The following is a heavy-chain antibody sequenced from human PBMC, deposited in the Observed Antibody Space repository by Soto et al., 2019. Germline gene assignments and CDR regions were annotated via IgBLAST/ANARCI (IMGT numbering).Heavy chain of an antibody. CDR2: IWYDGSNK. CDR1: GFTFSSYG. CDR3: AREIAVAGPPDDY. J-gene: IGHJ4*02. V-gene: IGHV3-33*01. D-gene: IGHD6-19*01. Sequence: GGSLRLSCAASGFTFSSYGMHWVRQAPGKGLEWVAVIWYDGSNKYYADSVKGRFTISRDNSKNTLYLQMNSLRAEDTAVYYCAREIAVAGPPDDYWGQGTLVTVSS.